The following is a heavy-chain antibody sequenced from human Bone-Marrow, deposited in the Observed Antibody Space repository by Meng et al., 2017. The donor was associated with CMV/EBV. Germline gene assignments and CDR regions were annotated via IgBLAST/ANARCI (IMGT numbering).Heavy chain of an antibody. J-gene: IGHJ5*02. V-gene: IGHV1-2*02. CDR2: INPNGGVT. CDR3: ARAARPRFRFDP. Sequence: ASVKVSCKASGYTFTGYYMHWVRQAPGQGLEWMGWINPNGGVTNYAQKLQGRVTMTTDTSTSTAYMELRSLRSDDTAVYYCARAARPRFRFDPWGQGTLVTVSS. CDR1: GYTFTGYY. D-gene: IGHD6-6*01.